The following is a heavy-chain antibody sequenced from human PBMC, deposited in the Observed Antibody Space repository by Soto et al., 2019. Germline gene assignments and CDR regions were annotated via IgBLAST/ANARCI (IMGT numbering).Heavy chain of an antibody. D-gene: IGHD2-2*01. Sequence: PGGSLRLSCGVSGFTFSDYGMHWVRQSPGKGLEWVAVISYHGNEYYADSVKGRFTISRDNSEKTLYLQMNSLRAEDTAVYYCAKLAVVVPATPHDYMDVWGQGTAVTVSS. CDR2: ISYHGNE. J-gene: IGHJ6*02. CDR1: GFTFSDYG. V-gene: IGHV3-30*18. CDR3: AKLAVVVPATPHDYMDV.